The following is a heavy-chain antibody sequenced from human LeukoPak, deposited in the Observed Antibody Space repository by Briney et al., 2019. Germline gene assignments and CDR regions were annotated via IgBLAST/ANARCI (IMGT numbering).Heavy chain of an antibody. CDR3: ARDLSATTSNGYYYMDV. CDR1: GYTFTGYY. Sequence: GASVKVSCKASGYTFTGYYMHWVRQAPGQGLEWMGWINPNSGGTNYAQKFQGRVTMTRDTSISTAYMELSRLRSDDTAVYYCARDLSATTSNGYYYMDVWGKGTTVTLSS. CDR2: INPNSGGT. V-gene: IGHV1-2*02. D-gene: IGHD4-11*01. J-gene: IGHJ6*03.